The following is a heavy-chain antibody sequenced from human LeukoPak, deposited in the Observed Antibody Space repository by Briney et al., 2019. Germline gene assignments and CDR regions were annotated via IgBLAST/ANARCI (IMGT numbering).Heavy chain of an antibody. CDR1: GYTFTSYD. J-gene: IGHJ4*02. V-gene: IGHV1-8*01. CDR3: ARGSRLVRGVTSRRNYYFDY. CDR2: MNPNSGNT. Sequence: ASVKVSCKASGYTFTSYDINWVRQATGQGLEWRGWMNPNSGNTGYAQKFQGRVTMTRNTSISTAYMELSSLRSEDTAVYYCARGSRLVRGVTSRRNYYFDYWGQGTLVTVSS. D-gene: IGHD3-10*01.